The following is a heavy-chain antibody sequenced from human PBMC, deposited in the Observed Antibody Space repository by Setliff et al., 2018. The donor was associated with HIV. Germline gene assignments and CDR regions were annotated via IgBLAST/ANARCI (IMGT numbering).Heavy chain of an antibody. Sequence: SETLSLTCTDSGGSISSYYWSWIRQPAGKGLEWIGRIYTSGSTNYNPSLKSRVTMSVDTSKNQFSLKLSSVTAADTAVYYCASGGPLGWVRGVSNWFDPWGQGTLVTVSS. D-gene: IGHD3-10*01. J-gene: IGHJ5*02. CDR1: GGSISSYY. CDR2: IYTSGST. V-gene: IGHV4-4*07. CDR3: ASGGPLGWVRGVSNWFDP.